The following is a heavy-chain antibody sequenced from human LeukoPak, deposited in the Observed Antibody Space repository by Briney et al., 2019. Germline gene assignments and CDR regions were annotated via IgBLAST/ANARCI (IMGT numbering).Heavy chain of an antibody. CDR3: AKDQYSAEGASDY. CDR2: ILHDGSNK. CDR1: GFTFSRYG. V-gene: IGHV3-30*18. J-gene: IGHJ4*02. D-gene: IGHD5-12*01. Sequence: GGSLRLSCAASGFTFSRYGMHWVRQAPGKGLEWVAVILHDGSNKYYSDSVKGRFTISRDNSKNTLYLQMNSLRAEDTAVYYCAKDQYSAEGASDYWGQGTLVTISS.